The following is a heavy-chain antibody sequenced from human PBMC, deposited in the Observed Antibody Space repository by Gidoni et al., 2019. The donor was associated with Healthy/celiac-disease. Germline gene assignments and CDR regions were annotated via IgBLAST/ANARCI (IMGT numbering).Heavy chain of an antibody. CDR1: GGSFSGYY. D-gene: IGHD3-10*01. V-gene: IGHV4-34*01. CDR3: ARGGYGSGRYLGGFDY. J-gene: IGHJ4*02. CDR2: INHSGST. Sequence: QVQLQQWGAGLLKPSETLSLTCAVYGGSFSGYYWSWIRQPPGKGLELIGEINHSGSTNYNPSLKSRVTISVDTSKNQFSLKLSSVTAADTAVYYCARGGYGSGRYLGGFDYWGQGTLVTVSS.